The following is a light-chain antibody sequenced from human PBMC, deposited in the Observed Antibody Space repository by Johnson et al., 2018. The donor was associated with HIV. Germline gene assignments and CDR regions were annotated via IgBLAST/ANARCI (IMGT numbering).Light chain of an antibody. CDR1: SSNIGSNY. J-gene: IGLJ1*01. CDR3: GAWDSTLSGGLYV. Sequence: SVLTQPPSVSAAPGQKVTISCSGSSSNIGSNYVSWYQHLPGTAPKLLIYDNYKRPSGIPDRFSASKSGTSATLGITGLQPGDAADYYCGAWDSTLSGGLYVFGTGTKVTVL. CDR2: DNY. V-gene: IGLV1-51*01.